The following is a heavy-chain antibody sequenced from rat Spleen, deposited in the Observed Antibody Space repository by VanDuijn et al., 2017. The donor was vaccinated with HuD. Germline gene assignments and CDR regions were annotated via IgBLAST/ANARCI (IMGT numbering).Heavy chain of an antibody. D-gene: IGHD1-6*01. CDR2: IDYSGRT. V-gene: IGHV3-1*01. CDR1: GYSITSNY. CDR3: TRGLSMCSTNYYYALFAY. Sequence: EVQLQESGPGLVKPSQSLSLTCSVTGYSITSNYWGWIRKFPGNKMEWMGYIDYSGRTSYNPSLKSRISITRDTSKNQYFLQLNSVTTEDTATYYCTRGLSMCSTNYYYALFAYWGQGTLVTVSS. J-gene: IGHJ3*01.